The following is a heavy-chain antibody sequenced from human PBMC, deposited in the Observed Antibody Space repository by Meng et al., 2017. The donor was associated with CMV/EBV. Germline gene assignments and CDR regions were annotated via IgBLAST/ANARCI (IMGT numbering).Heavy chain of an antibody. D-gene: IGHD3-3*01. Sequence: ASVKVSCKASGYTFTSYDINWVRQATGQGLEWMGWMNPNSGNTGYAQKFQGRVTMTRNTSISTAYMELSSLRSEDTAVYYCARGLRIFGVVPSPYHFDYWGQGTLVTVSS. CDR2: MNPNSGNT. CDR1: GYTFTSYD. V-gene: IGHV1-8*01. CDR3: ARGLRIFGVVPSPYHFDY. J-gene: IGHJ4*02.